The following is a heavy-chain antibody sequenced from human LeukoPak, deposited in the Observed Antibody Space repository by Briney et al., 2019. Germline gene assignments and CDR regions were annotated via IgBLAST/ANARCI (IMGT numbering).Heavy chain of an antibody. Sequence: PGGSLRLSCAASRFTFSTYWMHWVRQAPGKGLVWVSRINNDGSITDYADSVKGRFTISGDNAKSTLYLQMNSLRVEDTAVYYCTRAGDRSAYWFDPWGQGTLVTVSS. CDR3: TRAGDRSAYWFDP. CDR2: INNDGSIT. CDR1: RFTFSTYW. J-gene: IGHJ5*02. V-gene: IGHV3-74*01. D-gene: IGHD3-22*01.